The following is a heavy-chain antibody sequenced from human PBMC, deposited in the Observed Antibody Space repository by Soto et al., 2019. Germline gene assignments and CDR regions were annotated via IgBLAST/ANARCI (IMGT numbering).Heavy chain of an antibody. Sequence: ASLKVSCKASVYTFTRYAMHWVRQAPGQRLEWMGWINAGNGNTKYSQKFQGRVTITTDTSASTAYMELSSLRSEDTAVYYCARDGAVAGDSNFDYWGQGTLVTVSS. J-gene: IGHJ4*02. CDR3: ARDGAVAGDSNFDY. CDR2: INAGNGNT. V-gene: IGHV1-3*01. D-gene: IGHD6-19*01. CDR1: VYTFTRYA.